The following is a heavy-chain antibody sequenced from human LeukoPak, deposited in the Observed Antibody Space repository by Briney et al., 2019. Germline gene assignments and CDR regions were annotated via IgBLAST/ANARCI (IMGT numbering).Heavy chain of an antibody. CDR1: AGSISSSSYY. Sequence: SETPSLTCTVSAGSISSSSYYWGWIRQPPGKGLEWIGSIYYSGSTYYNPSLKSRVTISVDTSKSQFSLKLSSVTAADTAVYYCARHFRYSYLYYFDYWGQGTLVTVSS. D-gene: IGHD5-18*01. V-gene: IGHV4-39*01. J-gene: IGHJ4*02. CDR3: ARHFRYSYLYYFDY. CDR2: IYYSGST.